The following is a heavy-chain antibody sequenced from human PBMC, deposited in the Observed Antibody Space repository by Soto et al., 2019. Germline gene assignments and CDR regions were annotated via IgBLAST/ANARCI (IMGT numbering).Heavy chain of an antibody. CDR2: IIPILGIA. Sequence: QAQLVQSGAEVKKPGSSVKVSCKASGGTFSTYIISWVRQAPGQGLEWMGRIIPILGIANYAQNFQGRVTITADKSTSTGYMELRSLRSEDTAVYYCAREDYYGSGSYYNNDAFAIWGQGTMVTVSS. CDR3: AREDYYGSGSYYNNDAFAI. V-gene: IGHV1-69*08. D-gene: IGHD3-10*01. CDR1: GGTFSTYI. J-gene: IGHJ3*02.